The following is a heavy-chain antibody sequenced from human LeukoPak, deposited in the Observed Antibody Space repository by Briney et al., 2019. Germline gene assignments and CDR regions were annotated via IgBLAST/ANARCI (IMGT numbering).Heavy chain of an antibody. D-gene: IGHD2-15*01. CDR1: GGSISSYY. CDR2: IYYSGST. Sequence: SETLPLTCTVSGGSISSYYWSWIRQPPGKGLEWIGYIYYSGSTNYNPSLKSRVTISVDTSKNQFSLKLSSVTAADTAVYYCARGPTVVAATWAFDYWGQGTLVTVSS. V-gene: IGHV4-59*01. CDR3: ARGPTVVAATWAFDY. J-gene: IGHJ4*02.